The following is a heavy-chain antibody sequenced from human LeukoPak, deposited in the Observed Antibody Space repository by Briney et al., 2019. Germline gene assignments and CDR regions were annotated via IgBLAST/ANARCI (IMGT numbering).Heavy chain of an antibody. V-gene: IGHV6-1*01. Sequence: SQTLSLTCAISGDSVSSNSAAWNWIRQSPSRGLEWLGRTYYRSKWYNDYAVSVKSRITINPDTSKNQFSLQLNSVTPEDTAVYYCARVGESFGDHSNWFGPWGQGTLVTVSS. CDR2: TYYRSKWYN. D-gene: IGHD3-16*01. CDR1: GDSVSSNSAA. J-gene: IGHJ5*02. CDR3: ARVGESFGDHSNWFGP.